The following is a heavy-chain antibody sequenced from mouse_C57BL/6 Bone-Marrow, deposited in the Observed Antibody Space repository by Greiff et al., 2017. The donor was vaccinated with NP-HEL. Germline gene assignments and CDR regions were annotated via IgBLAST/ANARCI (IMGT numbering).Heavy chain of an antibody. CDR3: ARQGYYGSSSLDY. CDR2: ISSGGSYT. D-gene: IGHD1-1*01. J-gene: IGHJ2*01. Sequence: EVKLMESGGDLVKPGGSLKLSCAASGFTFSSYGMSWVRQTPDKRLEWVATISSGGSYTYSPDSVKGRFTISRDNAKNTLYLQMSSLKSEDTAMYYCARQGYYGSSSLDYWGQGTTLTVSS. V-gene: IGHV5-6*01. CDR1: GFTFSSYG.